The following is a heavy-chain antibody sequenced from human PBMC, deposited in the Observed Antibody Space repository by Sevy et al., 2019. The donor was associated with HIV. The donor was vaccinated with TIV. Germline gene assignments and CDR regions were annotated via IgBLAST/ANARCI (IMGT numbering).Heavy chain of an antibody. Sequence: GGSLRLSCAGSGFTFRSYGIHWVRQSPGKGLEWVAFISFDGRNTYAADSVKGRFTVSRDNSNNAVYLQMNNLRTEDTAMYYCAKDILGDNSPWFFFDFWGQGTQVTVSS. D-gene: IGHD3-9*01. CDR1: GFTFRSYG. J-gene: IGHJ4*02. CDR3: AKDILGDNSPWFFFDF. V-gene: IGHV3-30*18. CDR2: ISFDGRNT.